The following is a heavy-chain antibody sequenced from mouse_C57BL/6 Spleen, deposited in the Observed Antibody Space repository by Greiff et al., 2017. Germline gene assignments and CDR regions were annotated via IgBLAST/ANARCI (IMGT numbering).Heavy chain of an antibody. CDR3: ARDRDYYGSSYGYFDV. V-gene: IGHV5-16*01. D-gene: IGHD1-1*01. CDR2: INYDGSST. J-gene: IGHJ1*03. CDR1: GFTFSDYY. Sequence: EVMLVESEGGLVQPGSSMKLSCTASGFTFSDYYMAWVRQVPEKGLEWVANINYDGSSTYYLDSLKSRFIISRDNAKNILYLQMSSLKSEDTATYYCARDRDYYGSSYGYFDVWGTETTVTVSS.